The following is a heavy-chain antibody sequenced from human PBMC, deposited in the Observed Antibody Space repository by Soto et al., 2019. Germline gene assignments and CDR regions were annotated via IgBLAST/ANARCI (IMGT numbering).Heavy chain of an antibody. Sequence: QLQLQESGPGLVKPSETLSLTCTVSGGSISSSSYYWGWIRQPPGKGLEWIGSIYYSGSTYYNQSLKSRVTISVDPSKNQFSLKLSSVTAADTAVYYCASRHSHPGRYFDYWGQGTLVTVSS. D-gene: IGHD1-26*01. V-gene: IGHV4-39*01. CDR1: GGSISSSSYY. CDR3: ASRHSHPGRYFDY. CDR2: IYYSGST. J-gene: IGHJ4*02.